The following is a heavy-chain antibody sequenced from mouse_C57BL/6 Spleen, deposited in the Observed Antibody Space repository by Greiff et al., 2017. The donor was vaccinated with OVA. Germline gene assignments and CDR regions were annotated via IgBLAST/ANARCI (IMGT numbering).Heavy chain of an antibody. CDR1: GFNIKDSY. V-gene: IGHV14-1*01. Sequence: VQLQQSGAELVRPGASVKLSCTASGFNIKDSYMHWVKQRTEQGLEWIGRIDPEDGDTEYAPKFQGKATITADTSSNTAYLQLSSLTSEDTAVYYCNTSAYDSNYDYYDWGQGTTLTVSS. J-gene: IGHJ2*01. CDR2: IDPEDGDT. D-gene: IGHD2-5*01. CDR3: NTSAYDSNYDYYD.